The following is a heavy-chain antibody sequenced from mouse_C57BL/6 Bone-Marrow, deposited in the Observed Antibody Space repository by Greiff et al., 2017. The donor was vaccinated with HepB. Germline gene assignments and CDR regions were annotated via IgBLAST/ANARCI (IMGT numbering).Heavy chain of an antibody. J-gene: IGHJ1*03. CDR1: GFTFSDYY. D-gene: IGHD2-3*01. Sequence: EVQLVESGGGLVQPGGSLKLSCAASGFTFSDYYMYWVRQTPEKRLEWVAYISNGGGSTYYPDTVQGRFTISRDNAKNPLYLQMSRLKSEDPAMYYCARRDDGYYVYWYFDVWGTGTTVTVSS. V-gene: IGHV5-12*01. CDR2: ISNGGGST. CDR3: ARRDDGYYVYWYFDV.